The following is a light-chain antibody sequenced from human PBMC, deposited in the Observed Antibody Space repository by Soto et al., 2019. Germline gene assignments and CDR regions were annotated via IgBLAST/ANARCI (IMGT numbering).Light chain of an antibody. J-gene: IGKJ1*01. V-gene: IGKV1-39*01. CDR2: GAS. CDR3: QQSYRAQWT. CDR1: QSVSTY. Sequence: DIQMTQFPSSLSASVGDSVTITCRASQSVSTYLNWYQQKPGEAPKLLIYGASTLQSGVPSRFNGSGFGTNCIFAISSLKLEDLATYYCQQSYRAQWTFGQGTKVEI.